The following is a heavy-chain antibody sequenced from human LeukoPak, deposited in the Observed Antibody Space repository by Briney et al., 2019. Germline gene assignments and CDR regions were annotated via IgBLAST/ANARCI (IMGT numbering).Heavy chain of an antibody. CDR1: GFTFSSYA. CDR3: AKDGYCSSTSCYAGDAFDI. CDR2: ISGSGGST. V-gene: IGHV3-23*01. J-gene: IGHJ3*02. Sequence: GGSLRLSRAASGFTFSSYAMSWVRQAPGKGLEWVSAISGSGGSTYYADSVKGRFTISRDNSKNTLYLQMNSLRAEDTAVYYCAKDGYCSSTSCYAGDAFDIWGQGTMVTVSS. D-gene: IGHD2-2*03.